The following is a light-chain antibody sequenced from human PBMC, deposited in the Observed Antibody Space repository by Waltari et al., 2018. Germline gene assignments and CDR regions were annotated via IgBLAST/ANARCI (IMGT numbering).Light chain of an antibody. CDR2: EDS. CDR1: ALPNKY. V-gene: IGLV3-10*01. J-gene: IGLJ3*02. Sequence: SYELTQPPSVSVSPGQTARITCSGDALPNKYAYLYQQKSGQAPVLVIYEDSKRPSGIPERFSGSGSGTMATLTISGAQVGDEADYYCYSTDSSGDHWVFGGGTTLTVL. CDR3: YSTDSSGDHWV.